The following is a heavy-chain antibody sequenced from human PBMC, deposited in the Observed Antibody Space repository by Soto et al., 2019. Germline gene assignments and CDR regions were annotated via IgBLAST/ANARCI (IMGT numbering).Heavy chain of an antibody. Sequence: EVQLLESGGGLVQPGGSLRLSCAASGFTFSSYAMSWVRQAPGKGLEWVSAISGSGGSTYYADSVKGRFTISRDNSKNTRYLQMNSLRAEDTAVYYCAKSPGRSGSPLGYWGQGTLVTVSS. CDR2: ISGSGGST. D-gene: IGHD3-10*01. CDR3: AKSPGRSGSPLGY. CDR1: GFTFSSYA. J-gene: IGHJ4*02. V-gene: IGHV3-23*01.